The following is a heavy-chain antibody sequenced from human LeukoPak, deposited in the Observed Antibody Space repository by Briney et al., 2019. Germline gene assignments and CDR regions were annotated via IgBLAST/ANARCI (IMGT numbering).Heavy chain of an antibody. Sequence: GSLRLSCAASGFTFSTYAMSWVRQAPGKGLEWIGEISLSGLTNYNSSLSSRVTISLDRAKNHLSLNLRSVTAADTAIYYCTRENGAFSPFGFWGQGTVVTVSS. CDR2: ISLSGLT. V-gene: IGHV4-4*02. J-gene: IGHJ4*02. CDR3: TRENGAFSPFGF. CDR1: GFTFSTYAM. D-gene: IGHD2-8*01.